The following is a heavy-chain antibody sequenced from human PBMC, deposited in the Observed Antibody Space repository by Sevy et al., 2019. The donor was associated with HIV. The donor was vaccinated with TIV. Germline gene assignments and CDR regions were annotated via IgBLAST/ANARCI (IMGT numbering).Heavy chain of an antibody. CDR2: FSFGCGKI. D-gene: IGHD3-10*02. Sequence: GGSLRLSCAASGFAFSSYAMSWVRQAPGKGLEWVSTFSFGCGKINYADSVKGRFTISRDNSKNTLYLQMHSLRAEDTAVYYCAREGCSKPHDYWGQRTLLTVSS. CDR3: AREGCSKPHDY. V-gene: IGHV3-23*01. CDR1: GFAFSSYA. J-gene: IGHJ4*02.